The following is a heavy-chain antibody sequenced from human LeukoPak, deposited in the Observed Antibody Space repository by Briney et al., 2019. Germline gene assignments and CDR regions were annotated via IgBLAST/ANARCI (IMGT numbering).Heavy chain of an antibody. Sequence: GGSLRLSCAASGFTFSNYFMHCVRQAPGKGLEWVADIASDGSHTFYVESVKGRLTISRDNSKNTLYLQMNSLGPEDTAVYFCARERQDTVIHSGAFDIWGQGTMVTVSS. CDR1: GFTFSNYF. CDR3: ARERQDTVIHSGAFDI. J-gene: IGHJ3*02. CDR2: IASDGSHT. D-gene: IGHD2-21*02. V-gene: IGHV3-30-3*01.